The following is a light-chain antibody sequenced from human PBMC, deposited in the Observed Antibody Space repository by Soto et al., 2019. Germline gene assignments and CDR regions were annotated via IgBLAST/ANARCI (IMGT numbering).Light chain of an antibody. CDR2: GAS. Sequence: AIQMTQYPYSLSASVGDRVTITCRASQDISDDVGWYQQTPGKAPKLLISGASRLQSGVPSRFSGSGSGAAFTLTITSLRPEDSATYYCLQNHNYPRTFGQGTKVDIK. V-gene: IGKV1-6*01. J-gene: IGKJ1*01. CDR3: LQNHNYPRT. CDR1: QDISDD.